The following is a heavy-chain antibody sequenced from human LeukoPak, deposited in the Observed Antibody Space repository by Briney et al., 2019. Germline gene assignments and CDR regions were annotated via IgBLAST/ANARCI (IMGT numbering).Heavy chain of an antibody. CDR3: ARHPGYCSSAGCHSWFDP. CDR2: MYYSGSS. J-gene: IGHJ5*02. Sequence: PSETLSLTCTVSGGSISSYYWSWIRQPPGKGLEWIGYMYYSGSSNYNPSLKSRVTISVDTSKNQFSLKLSSVTAADTAVYYCARHPGYCSSAGCHSWFDPWGQGTLVTVSS. V-gene: IGHV4-59*08. CDR1: GGSISSYY. D-gene: IGHD2-2*01.